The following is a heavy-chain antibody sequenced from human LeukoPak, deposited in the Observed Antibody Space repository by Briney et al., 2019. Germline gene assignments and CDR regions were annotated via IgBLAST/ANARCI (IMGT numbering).Heavy chain of an antibody. V-gene: IGHV4-34*01. CDR3: ARGRRSGYYTRNWFDP. CDR1: GGSFSGYY. CDR2: INHSGST. J-gene: IGHJ5*02. Sequence: PSETLSLTCAVYGGSFSGYYWSWIRQPPGKGLEWIWEINHSGSTNYNPSLKSRVTISVDASKNQFSLKLSSVTAADTAVYYCARGRRSGYYTRNWFDPWGQGTLVTVSS. D-gene: IGHD3-3*01.